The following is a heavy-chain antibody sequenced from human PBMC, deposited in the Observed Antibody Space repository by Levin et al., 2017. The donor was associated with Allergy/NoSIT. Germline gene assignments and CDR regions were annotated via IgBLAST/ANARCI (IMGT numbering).Heavy chain of an antibody. CDR2: ISSHGGVT. CDR1: GFTFNTYP. Sequence: GESLKISCSASGFTFNTYPIHWVRQAPGKRLEYVSAISSHGGVTYYADSVKGRFTISRDNSKNTVYLQMSSLRAEDTAVYYCVKVMITGLAYFDYWGQGTLVTVSS. J-gene: IGHJ4*02. D-gene: IGHD3-16*01. CDR3: VKVMITGLAYFDY. V-gene: IGHV3-64D*06.